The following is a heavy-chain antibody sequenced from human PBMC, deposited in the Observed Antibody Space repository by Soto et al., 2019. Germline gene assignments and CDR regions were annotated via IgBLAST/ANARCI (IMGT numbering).Heavy chain of an antibody. CDR1: GYTFTSYD. CDR2: MNPNSGNT. V-gene: IGHV1-8*01. Sequence: ASVKVSCKASGYTFTSYDINWVRQATGQGLEWMGWMNPNSGNTGYAQKFQGRVTMTRNTSISTAYMELSSLRSEDTAVYYCARGPRSKAVQVFDYWGQGTLVTVSS. D-gene: IGHD6-6*01. J-gene: IGHJ4*02. CDR3: ARGPRSKAVQVFDY.